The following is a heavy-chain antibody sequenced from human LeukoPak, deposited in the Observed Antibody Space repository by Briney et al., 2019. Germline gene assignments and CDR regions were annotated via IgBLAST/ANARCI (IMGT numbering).Heavy chain of an antibody. CDR3: ATVAGYSSRRNNCGGDCYSDY. CDR2: ISSSSSYI. Sequence: PGGSLRLSCAASGFTFSSYSMNWVRQAPGKGLEWVSSISSSSSYIYYADSVKGRFTISRDNAKNSLYLQMNSLRAEDTAVYYCATVAGYSSRRNNCGGDCYSDYWGQGTLVTVSS. J-gene: IGHJ4*02. V-gene: IGHV3-21*01. CDR1: GFTFSSYS. D-gene: IGHD2-21*02.